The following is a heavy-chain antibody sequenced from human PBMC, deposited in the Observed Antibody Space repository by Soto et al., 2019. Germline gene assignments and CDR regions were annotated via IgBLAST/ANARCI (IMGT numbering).Heavy chain of an antibody. J-gene: IGHJ4*02. V-gene: IGHV3-23*01. D-gene: IGHD6-13*01. CDR2: ISGSGGST. Sequence: VGSLRLSCAASGFTFSSYAMSCVRQAPGKGLEWVAAISGSGGSTYYADSVKGWFTISRDNSKNTLYLQMNRLTAEDTAVYYCAYSSTPFDYWGQGTLVTVS. CDR3: AYSSTPFDY. CDR1: GFTFSSYA.